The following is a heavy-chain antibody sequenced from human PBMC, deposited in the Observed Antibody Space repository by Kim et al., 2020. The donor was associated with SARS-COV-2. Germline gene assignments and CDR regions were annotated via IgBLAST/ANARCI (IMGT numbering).Heavy chain of an antibody. CDR1: GFTFSSYG. CDR2: ISYDGSNK. V-gene: IGHV3-30*18. J-gene: IGHJ6*02. Sequence: GGSLRLSCAASGFTFSSYGMHWVRQAPGKGLEWVAVISYDGSNKYYADSVKGRFTISRDNSKNTLYLQMNSLRAEDTAVYYCAKVRRRDYYYYGMDVWGQGTTVTVSS. D-gene: IGHD3-10*01. CDR3: AKVRRRDYYYYGMDV.